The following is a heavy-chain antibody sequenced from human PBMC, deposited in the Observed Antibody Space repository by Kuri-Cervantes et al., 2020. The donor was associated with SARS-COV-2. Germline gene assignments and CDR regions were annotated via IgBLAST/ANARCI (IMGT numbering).Heavy chain of an antibody. CDR1: GGSFSGYY. CDR2: INHSGGT. V-gene: IGHV4-34*01. CDR3: ARGGGVCSGGSCSPPFDY. D-gene: IGHD2-15*01. J-gene: IGHJ4*02. Sequence: GSLRLSCAVYGGSFSGYYWSWIRQPPGKGLEWIGEINHSGGTNYNPSLKSRVTISVDTSKNQFSLKLSSVTAADTAVYYCARGGGVCSGGSCSPPFDYWGQGTLVTVSS.